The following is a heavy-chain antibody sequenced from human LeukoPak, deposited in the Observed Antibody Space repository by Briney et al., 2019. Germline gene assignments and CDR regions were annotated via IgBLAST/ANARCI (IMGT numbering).Heavy chain of an antibody. J-gene: IGHJ4*02. V-gene: IGHV3-33*01. D-gene: IGHD5-18*01. CDR1: GFTFSSYG. Sequence: GGSLRLSCAASGFTFSSYGVHWVRQAPGKGLEWVAVIWYDGSNKYYADSVKGRFTISRDNSKNTLYLQMNSLRAEDTAVYYCARVGSGYSYGRGGHCFDYWGQGTLVTVSS. CDR2: IWYDGSNK. CDR3: ARVGSGYSYGRGGHCFDY.